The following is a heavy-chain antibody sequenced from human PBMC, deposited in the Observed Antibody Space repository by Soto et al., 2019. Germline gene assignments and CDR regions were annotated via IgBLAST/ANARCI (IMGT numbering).Heavy chain of an antibody. V-gene: IGHV4-59*01. J-gene: IGHJ3*02. D-gene: IGHD1-7*01. Sequence: SENLSLTCTVSGGSISSYYWSWIRQPPGKGLEWIGYIYYSGSTNYNPSLKSRVTISVDTSKNQFSLKLSSVTAADTAVYYCARNYDHAFNIWGQGTMVTVSS. CDR1: GGSISSYY. CDR2: IYYSGST. CDR3: ARNYDHAFNI.